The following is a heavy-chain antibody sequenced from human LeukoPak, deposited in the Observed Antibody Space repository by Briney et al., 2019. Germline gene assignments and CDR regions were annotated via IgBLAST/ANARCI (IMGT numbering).Heavy chain of an antibody. CDR2: IHTSGST. D-gene: IGHD3-22*01. CDR3: ARGRYYYDSSAYHFDY. Sequence: PSETLSLTCTVSGGSISSYYWSWIRQPAGKGLEWIGRIHTSGSTNYNPSLTSRVTMSVDTSKNQFSLKLSSVTAADTAVYYCARGRYYYDSSAYHFDYWGQGTLVTVSS. V-gene: IGHV4-4*07. CDR1: GGSISSYY. J-gene: IGHJ4*02.